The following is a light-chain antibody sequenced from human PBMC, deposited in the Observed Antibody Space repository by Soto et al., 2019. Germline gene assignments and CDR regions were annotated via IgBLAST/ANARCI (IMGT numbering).Light chain of an antibody. V-gene: IGLV2-23*01. CDR2: EDN. CDR3: CAYAGSNILWV. CDR1: SSDVGGYNF. Sequence: QSALTQPASVSGSPGQSITISCTGTSSDVGGYNFVSWYQQNPGKAPKLMIYEDNKRPSGVSNRFSGSKSGNTATLTISGLRAEDDGDYYCCAYAGSNILWVFGGGTKLTVL. J-gene: IGLJ3*02.